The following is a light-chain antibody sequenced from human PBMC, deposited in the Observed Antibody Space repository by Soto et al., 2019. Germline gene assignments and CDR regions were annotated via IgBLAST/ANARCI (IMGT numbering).Light chain of an antibody. CDR2: DVS. J-gene: IGLJ1*01. CDR3: CSYAGSRV. V-gene: IGLV2-11*01. CDR1: SSDVGGYNY. Sequence: QSALTQPCSVSGSPGQSVTISCTGTSSDVGGYNYVSWYQQHPGKAPKLMIYDVSKRPSGVPDRFSGSKSGNTASLTISGLQAEDEADYYCCSYAGSRVFGTGTKVTVL.